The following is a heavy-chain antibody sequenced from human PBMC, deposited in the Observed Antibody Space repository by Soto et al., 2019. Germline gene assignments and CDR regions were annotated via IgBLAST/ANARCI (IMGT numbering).Heavy chain of an antibody. CDR1: GYTLTELS. V-gene: IGHV1-24*01. J-gene: IGHJ4*02. CDR3: ATGYCSGGSCYPPQFDY. D-gene: IGHD2-15*01. Sequence: ASVKVSCKVSGYTLTELSMHWVRQAPGKGLEWMGGFDPEDGETIYAQKFQGRVTMTEDTSTDTAYMELSSLRSEDTAVYYCATGYCSGGSCYPPQFDYWGQGTLVTVSS. CDR2: FDPEDGET.